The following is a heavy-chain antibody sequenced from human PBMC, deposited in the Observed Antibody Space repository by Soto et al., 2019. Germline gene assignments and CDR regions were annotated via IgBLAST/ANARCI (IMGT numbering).Heavy chain of an antibody. V-gene: IGHV3-23*01. CDR2: ISGSSSHI. J-gene: IGHJ4*02. CDR3: AKDRGNSGWGSIFEV. CDR1: GFTFSSYA. D-gene: IGHD6-19*01. Sequence: EVQLLQSGGGLVQPGGSLRLSCAASGFTFSSYAMTWVRQAPGGGLEWVSVISGSSSHIDYADSLKGRFTISRDNSKNTVYLQIDSLRAEDTAIYYCAKDRGNSGWGSIFEVWGQGTLVTVSS.